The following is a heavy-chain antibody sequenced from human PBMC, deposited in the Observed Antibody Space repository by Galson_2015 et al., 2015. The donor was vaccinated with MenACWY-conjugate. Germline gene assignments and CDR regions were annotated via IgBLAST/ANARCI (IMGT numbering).Heavy chain of an antibody. Sequence: SVSGASISTDYWSWLRQPPGKGLEWIGYIHYSGSTKYNPSLKTRITMSLDTSENQFSLKLSSVTAADTAVYYCARWVAVKMIEYCGQGTLVTVSS. CDR2: IHYSGST. J-gene: IGHJ4*02. CDR1: GASISTDY. V-gene: IGHV4-59*01. D-gene: IGHD6-19*01. CDR3: ARWVAVKMIEY.